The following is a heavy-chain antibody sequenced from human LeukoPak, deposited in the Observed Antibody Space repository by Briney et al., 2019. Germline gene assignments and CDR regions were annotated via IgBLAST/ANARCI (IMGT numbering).Heavy chain of an antibody. CDR3: ARDGGGYSSSIYFDY. V-gene: IGHV4-59*01. Sequence: SETLSLTCAVSGGSISSYYWSWIRQPPGKGLEWIGYISYSGRTNYNPSLNSRVPISVDTSKNQFSLKLSSVTAADTAVYYCARDGGGYSSSIYFDYWGQGTLVTVSS. CDR1: GGSISSYY. J-gene: IGHJ4*02. CDR2: ISYSGRT. D-gene: IGHD6-6*01.